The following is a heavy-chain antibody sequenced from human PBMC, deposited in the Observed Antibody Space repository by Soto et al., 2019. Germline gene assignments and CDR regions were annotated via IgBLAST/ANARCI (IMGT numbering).Heavy chain of an antibody. CDR2: ISSSSSFI. J-gene: IGHJ4*02. D-gene: IGHD6-19*01. CDR3: ARDTSSGWYGY. V-gene: IGHV3-21*01. CDR1: GFTFSSYS. Sequence: GGFLRLSCAASGFTFSSYSMNWVRQAPGKGLEWVSSISSSSSFIYYADSVKGRFTISRDNAKNSLYLQMNSLRAEDTAVYYCARDTSSGWYGYWGQGTLVTVSS.